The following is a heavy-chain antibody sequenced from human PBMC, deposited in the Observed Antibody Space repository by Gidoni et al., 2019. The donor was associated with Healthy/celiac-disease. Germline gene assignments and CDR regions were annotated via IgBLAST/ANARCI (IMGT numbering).Heavy chain of an antibody. CDR2: IIWNSGSI. CDR1: GFTFDDYA. Sequence: EVQLVESGGGLVQPGRSLRLSCAASGFTFDDYAMHWVRQAPGKGMEWVSGIIWNSGSIGYADSVKGRFTISRDNAKNSLYLQMNSLRAEDTALYYCATERYSSGWYYPEYWGQGTLVTVSS. CDR3: ATERYSSGWYYPEY. V-gene: IGHV3-9*01. J-gene: IGHJ4*02. D-gene: IGHD6-19*01.